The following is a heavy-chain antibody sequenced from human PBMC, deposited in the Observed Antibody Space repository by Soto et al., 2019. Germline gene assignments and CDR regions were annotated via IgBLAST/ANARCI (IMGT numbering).Heavy chain of an antibody. V-gene: IGHV3-33*01. D-gene: IGHD1-1*01. CDR2: IWYDGSDK. Sequence: VQLVESGGGVVQPGKSVRLSCAASGFTFRNYGMHWVRQAPGKGLEWVAVIWYDGSDKYYVDPVKGRFTISRDNSKNTLYLRMNSLRAEDTAVYYCARGGPNGSHFDYWGQGTLVTVSS. J-gene: IGHJ4*02. CDR1: GFTFRNYG. CDR3: ARGGPNGSHFDY.